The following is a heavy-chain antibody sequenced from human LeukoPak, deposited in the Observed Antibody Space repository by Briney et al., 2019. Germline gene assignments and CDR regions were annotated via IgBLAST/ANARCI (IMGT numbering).Heavy chain of an antibody. CDR2: IYYSGST. Sequence: PSETLSLTCTVSGGSISSYYWSWIRQPPGKGLEWIGYIYYSGSTNYNPSLKSRVTISVDTSKNQLSLKLSSVTAADTAVYYCARVPTHKDYYYYYGMDVWGQGTTVTVSS. CDR1: GGSISSYY. J-gene: IGHJ6*02. V-gene: IGHV4-59*01. CDR3: ARVPTHKDYYYYYGMDV.